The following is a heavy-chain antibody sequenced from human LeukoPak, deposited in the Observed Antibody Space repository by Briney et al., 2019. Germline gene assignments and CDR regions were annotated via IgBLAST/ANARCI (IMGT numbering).Heavy chain of an antibody. CDR2: IIPIFGTA. J-gene: IGHJ4*02. Sequence: SVKVSCKASGGTFSSYAISWVRQAPGQGLEWMGGIIPIFGTANYAQKFQGRVTITADESTSTAYMELSSLRSEDTAVYYCARGGVLMVYAIQDGFDYWGQGTLVTVSS. CDR3: ARGGVLMVYAIQDGFDY. CDR1: GGTFSSYA. V-gene: IGHV1-69*13. D-gene: IGHD2-8*01.